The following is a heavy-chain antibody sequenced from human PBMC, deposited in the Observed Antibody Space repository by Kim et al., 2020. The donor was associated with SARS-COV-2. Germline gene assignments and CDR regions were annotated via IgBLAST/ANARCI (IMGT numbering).Heavy chain of an antibody. CDR3: ARGGQLSGYGMDV. J-gene: IGHJ6*02. Sequence: YPGSVKGRFTISRENAKNSLYLQMNSLRAGDTAVYYCARGGQLSGYGMDVWGQGTTVTVSS. D-gene: IGHD6-6*01. V-gene: IGHV3-13*01.